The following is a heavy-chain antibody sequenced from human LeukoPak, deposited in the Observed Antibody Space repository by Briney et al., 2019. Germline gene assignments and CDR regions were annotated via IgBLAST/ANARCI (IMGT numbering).Heavy chain of an antibody. J-gene: IGHJ4*02. CDR3: ARAGSGYPYYFDY. V-gene: IGHV4-31*03. CDR1: GGSISSGGYY. Sequence: SQTLSLTCTVSGGSISSGGYYWSWIRQRPGKGLEWIGYIYYSGSTYYNPSLKSRVTISVDTSKNQFSLRLSSVTAADTAVYYCARAGSGYPYYFDYWGQGTLVTVSS. CDR2: IYYSGST. D-gene: IGHD3-22*01.